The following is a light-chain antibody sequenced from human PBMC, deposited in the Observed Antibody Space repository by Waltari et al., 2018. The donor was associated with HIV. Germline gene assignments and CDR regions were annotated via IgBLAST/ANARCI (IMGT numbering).Light chain of an antibody. CDR2: GCS. CDR1: SSNIGANYG. V-gene: IGLV1-40*01. CDR3: QTNGSSLRVRL. J-gene: IGLJ3*02. Sequence: QSILTQPPSGSAAPGQRVTISCTGSSSNIGANYGVHWYKQFPGTAPNLLIYGCSNGPVGVPDRFLSSRFGPSASVTMTGLQAKDEADYSRQTNGSSLRVRLFAGGTKLTVL.